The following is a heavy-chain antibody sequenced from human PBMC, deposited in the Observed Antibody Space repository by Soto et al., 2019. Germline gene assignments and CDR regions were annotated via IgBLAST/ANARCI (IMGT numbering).Heavy chain of an antibody. D-gene: IGHD3-16*02. CDR3: ARVGTYYDYIRGSYPADY. CDR1: GFTVSSNY. Sequence: EVQLVESGGGLVQPGGSLRLSCAASGFTVSSNYMSWVSQAPGKGLEWVSVIYSGGSTYYADSVKGRFTISRDNSKNTLYLQMNSLRAEDTAVYYCARVGTYYDYIRGSYPADYWGQGTLVTVSS. J-gene: IGHJ4*02. CDR2: IYSGGST. V-gene: IGHV3-66*01.